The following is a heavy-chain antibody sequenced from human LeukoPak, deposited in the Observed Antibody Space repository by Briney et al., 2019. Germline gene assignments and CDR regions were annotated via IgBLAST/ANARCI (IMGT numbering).Heavy chain of an antibody. CDR3: ARDQYYDFWSGYLEKPSQEYYYMDV. J-gene: IGHJ6*03. CDR2: ISAYNGNT. D-gene: IGHD3-3*01. V-gene: IGHV1-18*01. CDR1: GYTFTSYG. Sequence: SVKVSCKASGYTFTSYGISWVRQAPGQGLEWMGWISAYNGNTNYAQKLQGRVTMTTDTSTSTAYMELRSLRSDDTALYYCARDQYYDFWSGYLEKPSQEYYYMDVWGKGTTVTVSS.